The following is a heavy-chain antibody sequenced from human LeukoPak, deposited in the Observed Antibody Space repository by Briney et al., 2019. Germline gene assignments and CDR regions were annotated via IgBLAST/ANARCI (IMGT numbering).Heavy chain of an antibody. D-gene: IGHD3-16*01. Sequence: SSETLSLTCTVSGGSISSSSYYWGWIRQPPGKGREWIGNIYNSGSTYYNPSLKSRVTISADRSKNQFSLKLSSVTAADTAVYYCARSPGGAYFDYWGQGTLVTVSS. CDR2: IYNSGST. CDR1: GGSISSSSYY. CDR3: ARSPGGAYFDY. V-gene: IGHV4-39*01. J-gene: IGHJ4*02.